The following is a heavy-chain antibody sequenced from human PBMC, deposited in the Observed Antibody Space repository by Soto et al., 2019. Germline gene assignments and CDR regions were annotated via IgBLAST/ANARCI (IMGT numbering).Heavy chain of an antibody. CDR2: IIPIFGTA. J-gene: IGHJ4*02. Sequence: QVQLVQSVAEVKKPGSSVKVCCKACGGTFSRYAISWVRQAPGQGLEWMGGIIPIFGTANYAQKFQGRVTITADESTSTAYMELSSLRSEDTAVYYCARGRQRLKRRLYYFDYCGQGTLVTVSS. D-gene: IGHD6-25*01. V-gene: IGHV1-69*01. CDR1: GGTFSRYA. CDR3: ARGRQRLKRRLYYFDY.